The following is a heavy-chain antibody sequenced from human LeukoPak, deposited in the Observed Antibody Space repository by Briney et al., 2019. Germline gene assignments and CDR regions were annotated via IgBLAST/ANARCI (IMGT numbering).Heavy chain of an antibody. D-gene: IGHD3-16*01. Sequence: PSETLSLTCTVSGYSISSGYYWGWIRQPPGKGLEWIGSIYHSGSTYYNPSLKSRVTISVDTSKNQFSLKLSSVTAADTAVYYCARGRNWGYYFDYWGQGTLVTVSS. CDR3: ARGRNWGYYFDY. CDR2: IYHSGST. CDR1: GYSISSGYY. V-gene: IGHV4-38-2*02. J-gene: IGHJ4*02.